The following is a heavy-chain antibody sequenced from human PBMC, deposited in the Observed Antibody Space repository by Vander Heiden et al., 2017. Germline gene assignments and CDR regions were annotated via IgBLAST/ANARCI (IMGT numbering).Heavy chain of an antibody. CDR3: AKARDDSSGYYTLFDY. CDR1: GSTFEDYA. J-gene: IGHJ4*01. CDR2: ISWNSGSI. D-gene: IGHD3-22*01. Sequence: EVQLVEPGGGLVQPGRSLRLSCAASGSTFEDYAMHWVRQAPGKGLEWVSGISWNSGSIGYADSVKGRFTISRDNAKNSLYLQMNSLRAEDTALYYCAKARDDSSGYYTLFDYWGHGTLVTVSS. V-gene: IGHV3-9*01.